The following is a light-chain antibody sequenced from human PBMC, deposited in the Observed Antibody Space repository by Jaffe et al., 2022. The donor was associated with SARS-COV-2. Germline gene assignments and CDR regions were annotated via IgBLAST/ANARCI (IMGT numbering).Light chain of an antibody. CDR3: QQSYNTWT. CDR1: QTISRF. J-gene: IGKJ1*01. V-gene: IGKV1-39*01. CDR2: AAS. Sequence: DIQMTQSPSSLSASVGDRVTITCRASQTISRFLNWYQQKPGKAPKLLIYAASNLQSGVPSRFSGSGSGTDFTLTISSLQPEDFATYFCQQSYNTWTFGQGTKVEIQ.